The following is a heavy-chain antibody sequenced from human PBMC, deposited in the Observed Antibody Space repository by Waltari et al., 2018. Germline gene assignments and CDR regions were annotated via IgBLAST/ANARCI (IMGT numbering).Heavy chain of an antibody. CDR3: ARVGHYYDSSGPSHAFDI. CDR2: IIPIFGTA. D-gene: IGHD3-22*01. CDR1: GGTFSSYA. V-gene: IGHV1-69*14. J-gene: IGHJ3*02. Sequence: QVQLVQSGAEVKKPGSSVKVSCKASGGTFSSYAISWVRQAPGQGLEWMGGIIPIFGTANYAQKFQGRVTITADKSTSTAYMELSSLRSEDTAVYYCARVGHYYDSSGPSHAFDIWGQGTMVTVSS.